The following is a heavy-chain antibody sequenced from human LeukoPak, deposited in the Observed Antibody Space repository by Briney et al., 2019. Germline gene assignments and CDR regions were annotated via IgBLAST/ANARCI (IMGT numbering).Heavy chain of an antibody. CDR3: ARFQPGSGYSYGYSAFDI. D-gene: IGHD5-18*01. Sequence: GASVKVSCKASGYTFTSYAMNWVRQAPGQGLEWMGWINTNTGNPTYAQGFTGRFVFSLDTSVSTAYLQISSLKAEDTAVYYCARFQPGSGYSYGYSAFDIWGQGTMVTVSS. V-gene: IGHV7-4-1*02. J-gene: IGHJ3*02. CDR2: INTNTGNP. CDR1: GYTFTSYA.